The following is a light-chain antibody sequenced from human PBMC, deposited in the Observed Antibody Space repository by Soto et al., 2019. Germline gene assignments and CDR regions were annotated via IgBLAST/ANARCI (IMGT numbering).Light chain of an antibody. CDR1: QSISSW. Sequence: DIQMTQSPSTLSASVGDRVTITCRAIQSISSWLAWYQQKPGKAPKLLIYDASSLESGVPSRFRGSGSGTEFTLTISSLQPDDFETYYCQQYNSYLWTFGQGTKVDIK. CDR2: DAS. CDR3: QQYNSYLWT. J-gene: IGKJ1*01. V-gene: IGKV1-5*01.